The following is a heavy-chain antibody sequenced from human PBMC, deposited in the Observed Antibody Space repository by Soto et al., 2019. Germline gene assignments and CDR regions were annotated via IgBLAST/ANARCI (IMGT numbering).Heavy chain of an antibody. D-gene: IGHD2-21*01. CDR2: IKSKTDGETT. V-gene: IGHV3-15*01. J-gene: IGHJ4*02. CDR3: APPYEGQQYSIDY. Sequence: PGGSLRLSCTASGFPFMNVWMSWVRQAPGQGLEWLGRIKSKTDGETTEYAAPVKGRFSISRDDSKNTLFLQMNNLEIADTGTYYCAPPYEGQQYSIDYWGQGTLVTVSS. CDR1: GFPFMNVW.